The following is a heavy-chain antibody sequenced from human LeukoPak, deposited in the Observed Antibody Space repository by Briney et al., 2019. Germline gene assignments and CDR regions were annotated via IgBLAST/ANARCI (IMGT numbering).Heavy chain of an antibody. CDR1: GFPFNVQT. J-gene: IGHJ4*02. CDR2: IWYDGSNK. D-gene: IGHD2-2*01. Sequence: HPGGSLRLSCAASGFPFNVQTMSWVRQAPGKGLEWVAVIWYDGSNKYYVDSVKGRFTISRDNSKNTLYPQMNSLRAEDTAVYYCATDIVVVPAAMTARDYWGQGTLVTVSS. CDR3: ATDIVVVPAAMTARDY. V-gene: IGHV3-33*08.